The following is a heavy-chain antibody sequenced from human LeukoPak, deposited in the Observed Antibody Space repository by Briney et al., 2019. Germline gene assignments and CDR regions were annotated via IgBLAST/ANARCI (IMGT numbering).Heavy chain of an antibody. CDR2: IYYTGST. CDR1: GGSISSSSYY. D-gene: IGHD2-15*01. J-gene: IGHJ5*02. Sequence: SETLSLTCTVSGGSISSSSYYWGWIRQPPGKGLEWIGSIYYTGSTYYNPSLKSRVTISVDTSKNQFSLKLSSVTAADTAVYYCARDADIVVVVAAYNWFDPWGQGTLVTVSS. CDR3: ARDADIVVVVAAYNWFDP. V-gene: IGHV4-39*07.